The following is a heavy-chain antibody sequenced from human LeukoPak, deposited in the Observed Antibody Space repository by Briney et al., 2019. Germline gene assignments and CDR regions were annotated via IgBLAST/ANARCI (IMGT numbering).Heavy chain of an antibody. CDR2: ISWNSGSI. CDR3: AKDSSGWSFNWFDP. D-gene: IGHD6-19*01. Sequence: GGSLRLSCAASGFTFDDYAMHWVRQAPGKGLEWVSGISWNSGSIGYADSVKGRFTIPRDNAKNSLYLQMNSLRAEDTALYCCAKDSSGWSFNWFDPWGQGTLVTVSS. V-gene: IGHV3-9*01. J-gene: IGHJ5*02. CDR1: GFTFDDYA.